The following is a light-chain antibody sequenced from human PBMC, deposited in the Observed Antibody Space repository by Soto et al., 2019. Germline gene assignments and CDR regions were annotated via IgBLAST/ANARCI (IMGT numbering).Light chain of an antibody. CDR2: KTS. CDR3: QQYKSFSLT. CDR1: QSINNW. Sequence: DIQMTQSPPTLSASVGDRVTITCRASQSINNWLAWYQQKPGKAPKLLIYKTSDLESGVPSRFSGSGSGTEFSLTISSLQPDDFATYYCQQYKSFSLTFGGGTKVDIK. V-gene: IGKV1-5*03. J-gene: IGKJ4*01.